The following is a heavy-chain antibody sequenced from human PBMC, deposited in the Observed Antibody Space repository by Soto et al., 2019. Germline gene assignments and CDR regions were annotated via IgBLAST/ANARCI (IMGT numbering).Heavy chain of an antibody. CDR2: IGGSGGSK. CDR1: GFTFSSYA. CDR3: AKSGPPWELQGYYFDY. D-gene: IGHD1-26*01. V-gene: IGHV3-23*01. Sequence: GGSLRLSCAASGFTFSSYAMSWVRQAPGKGLEWVSAIGGSGGSKYYADSVKGRFTISRNNSKNTLYLQMNSLRAEDTAVYYCAKSGPPWELQGYYFDYWGQGTLVTVSS. J-gene: IGHJ4*02.